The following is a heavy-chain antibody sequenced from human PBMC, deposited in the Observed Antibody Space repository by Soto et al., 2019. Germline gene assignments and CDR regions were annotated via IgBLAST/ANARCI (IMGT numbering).Heavy chain of an antibody. CDR2: IYHSGST. D-gene: IGHD4-17*01. V-gene: IGHV4-4*02. CDR1: GGSISSSNW. Sequence: QVQLQESGPGLVKPSGTLSLTCAVSGGSISSSNWWSWVRQPPGKGLEWIGEIYHSGSTNYNPSLKSRVTISVDKSKNQFSLKLTSVTAADTAVYYCARDLGRMTTVTTPDYWGQGTLVTVSS. CDR3: ARDLGRMTTVTTPDY. J-gene: IGHJ4*02.